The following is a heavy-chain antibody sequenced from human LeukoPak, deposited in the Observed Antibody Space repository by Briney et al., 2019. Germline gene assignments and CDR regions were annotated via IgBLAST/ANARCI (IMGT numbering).Heavy chain of an antibody. J-gene: IGHJ3*02. CDR3: ARDLPGGFGAFDI. D-gene: IGHD3-10*01. CDR2: ISANNVNT. Sequence: ASVKVSCKASGYTFTSYGITWVRQAPGQGLEWMGWISANNVNTYYSQKLQGRVTMTTDTSTSTAYMELKSLRSDDTAVYYCARDLPGGFGAFDIWGQGTMVTVSS. V-gene: IGHV1-18*01. CDR1: GYTFTSYG.